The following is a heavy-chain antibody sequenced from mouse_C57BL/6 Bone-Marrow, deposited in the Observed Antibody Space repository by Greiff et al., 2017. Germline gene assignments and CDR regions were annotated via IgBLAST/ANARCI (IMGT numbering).Heavy chain of an antibody. Sequence: EVKLMESGGGLVKPGGSLTLSCAASGFTFSDYGMHWVRQAPEKGLEWVAYISSGSSTIYSADTVKGRFTISRDNAKNTLFLQMTSLRSEDTAMYYCARYYDSSFYAMDYWGQGTSVTVSS. CDR1: GFTFSDYG. CDR3: ARYYDSSFYAMDY. J-gene: IGHJ4*01. CDR2: ISSGSSTI. D-gene: IGHD2-3*01. V-gene: IGHV5-17*01.